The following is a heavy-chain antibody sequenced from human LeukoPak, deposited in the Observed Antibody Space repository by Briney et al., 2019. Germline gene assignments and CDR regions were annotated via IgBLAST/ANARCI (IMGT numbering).Heavy chain of an antibody. J-gene: IGHJ3*02. D-gene: IGHD3-16*02. CDR2: IYYSGST. CDR1: GGSISSYY. V-gene: IGHV4-59*01. CDR3: ARDPLGDAFDI. Sequence: SETLSLTCTASGGSISSYYWSWIRQPPGEGLEWIGYIYYSGSTNYNPSLKSRVTISVDTSKNQFSLKLSSVTAADTAVYYCARDPLGDAFDIWGQGTMVTVSS.